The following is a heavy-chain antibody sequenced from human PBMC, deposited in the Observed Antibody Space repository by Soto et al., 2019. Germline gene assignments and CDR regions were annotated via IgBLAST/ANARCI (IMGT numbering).Heavy chain of an antibody. CDR2: ISNDGSNK. D-gene: IGHD1-26*01. CDR1: GFSFSTYG. J-gene: IGHJ4*02. Sequence: QVHLVESGGGVVQPGRSLRLSCAASGFSFSTYGMHWVRQAPGKGLEWVAFISNDGSNKYYADSGKGRFTISRDNSKNTLYLQMNSLRAEDTAVYYWAKGFGNYWAFDYWGQGTLVTVSS. V-gene: IGHV3-30*18. CDR3: AKGFGNYWAFDY.